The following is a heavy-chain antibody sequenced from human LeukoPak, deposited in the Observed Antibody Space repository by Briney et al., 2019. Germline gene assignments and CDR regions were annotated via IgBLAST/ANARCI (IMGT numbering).Heavy chain of an antibody. CDR2: IYYSGST. CDR3: ARVRHGSGSFSLGY. CDR1: GGSISSYY. Sequence: PSETLSPTCTVSGGSISSYYWSWIRQPPGKGLEWIGYIYYSGSTNYNPSLKSRVTISVDTSKNQFSLKLSSVTAADTAVYYCARVRHGSGSFSLGYWGQGTLVTVSS. J-gene: IGHJ4*02. V-gene: IGHV4-59*01. D-gene: IGHD3-10*01.